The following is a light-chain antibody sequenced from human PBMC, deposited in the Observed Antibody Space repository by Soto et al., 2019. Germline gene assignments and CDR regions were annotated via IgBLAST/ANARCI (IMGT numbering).Light chain of an antibody. CDR1: SSDVGGYNY. Sequence: QSALTQPASVSGSPGQSITISCTGTSSDVGGYNYVSWYQHHPGKAPKLMIYDVSNRPSGVSNRFSGSKSGNTASLTISGLQAEDEADYYCSSYTSNTTPVFGGGTQLTVL. CDR3: SSYTSNTTPV. CDR2: DVS. V-gene: IGLV2-14*03. J-gene: IGLJ3*02.